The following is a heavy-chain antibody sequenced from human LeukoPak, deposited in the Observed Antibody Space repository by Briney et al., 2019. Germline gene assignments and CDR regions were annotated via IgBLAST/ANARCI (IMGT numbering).Heavy chain of an antibody. CDR3: ATAPGGYDSSGYYYYWFDP. D-gene: IGHD3-22*01. CDR2: IYPGDSDT. Sequence: PGESLQISCQGSGYSFTSYWIGWVRQLPGKGLEWMGIIYPGDSDTRYSPSFQGQVTISADKSISTAYLQWSSLKASDTAMYYCATAPGGYDSSGYYYYWFDPWGQGTLVTVSS. J-gene: IGHJ5*02. CDR1: GYSFTSYW. V-gene: IGHV5-51*01.